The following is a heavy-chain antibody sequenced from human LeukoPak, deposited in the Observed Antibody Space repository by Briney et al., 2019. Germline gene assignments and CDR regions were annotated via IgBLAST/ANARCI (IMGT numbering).Heavy chain of an antibody. CDR2: IKQYGSEE. D-gene: IGHD2-2*01. CDR3: ATLDSTKSVF. V-gene: IGHV3-7*01. J-gene: IGHJ1*01. CDR1: EFRFGRDW. Sequence: GGSLRLSCVASEFRFGRDWISWVRQAPEKGPEWVACIKQYGSEEYYVGSVRGRFTVSVDNGKNSLYLQMNSLIAEDTARYYCATLDSTKSVFWGRGTAVTVSS.